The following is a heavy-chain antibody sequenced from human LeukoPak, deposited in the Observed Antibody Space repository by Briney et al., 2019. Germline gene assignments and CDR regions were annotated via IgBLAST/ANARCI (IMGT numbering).Heavy chain of an antibody. V-gene: IGHV4-59*01. Sequence: SETLSLXCTVSGGSISSYYWSWIRQPPGKELEWIGYIYYSGSTNYNPSLKSRVTISVDTSKNQFSLKLSSVTAADTAVYYCAREEVVDGYKFLDYWGQGTLVTVSS. CDR1: GGSISSYY. CDR2: IYYSGST. D-gene: IGHD5-24*01. CDR3: AREEVVDGYKFLDY. J-gene: IGHJ4*02.